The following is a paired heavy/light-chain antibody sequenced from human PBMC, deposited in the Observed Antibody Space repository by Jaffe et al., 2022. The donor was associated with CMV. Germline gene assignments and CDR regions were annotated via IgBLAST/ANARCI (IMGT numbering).Light chain of an antibody. CDR2: DAS. Sequence: ETVLTQSPATLSLSPGDTATLFCRASQSVDIYLGWYQQKPGQAPRLLIYDASNRAAGVPARFSGSGSGTDFTLTISSLEPEDFAVYYCQQRKNWPPLTFGGGTKVEIK. CDR1: QSVDIY. V-gene: IGKV3-11*01. CDR3: QQRKNWPPLT. J-gene: IGKJ4*01.
Heavy chain of an antibody. CDR2: IYVDGRT. CDR3: VRDSRLTATENWFDP. Sequence: EVQLVESGGGLVQPGGSLRLSCAASGFIVSNQHMSWVRQAPGRGLEWVSLIYVDGRTFYADSVKGRFTISIDNSKNTLYLQMSSLRVEDTALYFCVRDSRLTATENWFDPWGQGTLVTVSS. D-gene: IGHD3-9*01. CDR1: GFIVSNQH. J-gene: IGHJ5*02. V-gene: IGHV3-66*01.